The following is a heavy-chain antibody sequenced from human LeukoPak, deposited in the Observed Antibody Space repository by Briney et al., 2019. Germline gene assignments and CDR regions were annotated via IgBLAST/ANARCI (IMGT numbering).Heavy chain of an antibody. D-gene: IGHD6-19*01. CDR2: IYYSETT. Sequence: SETLSLTCTVSGGSIKSSTYYWGWIRQPPGKGLEWIGSIYYSETTYYNPFLESRVTISVDTSKNQLSLQLSSVTAVDTAVYYCARQPRNFAAVPGMGRFDSWGQGTLVTVSS. CDR3: ARQPRNFAAVPGMGRFDS. CDR1: GGSIKSSTYY. J-gene: IGHJ4*02. V-gene: IGHV4-39*01.